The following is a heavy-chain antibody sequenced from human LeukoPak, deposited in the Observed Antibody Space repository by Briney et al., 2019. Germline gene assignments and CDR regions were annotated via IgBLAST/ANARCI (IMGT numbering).Heavy chain of an antibody. CDR2: ISGSGGST. Sequence: GGSLRLSCAASGFTFSIYAMSWVRQAPGKGLEWVSAISGSGGSTYYADSVKGRFTISRDNSKNTLYLQMNSLRAEDTAVYYCAKARKRGYSYGIDAFDIWGQGTMVTVSS. V-gene: IGHV3-23*01. D-gene: IGHD5-18*01. J-gene: IGHJ3*02. CDR1: GFTFSIYA. CDR3: AKARKRGYSYGIDAFDI.